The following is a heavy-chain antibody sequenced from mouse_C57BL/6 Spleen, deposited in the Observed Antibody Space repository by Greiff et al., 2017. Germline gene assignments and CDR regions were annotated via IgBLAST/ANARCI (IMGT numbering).Heavy chain of an antibody. CDR1: GYTFTDYE. D-gene: IGHD1-2*01. V-gene: IGHV1-15*01. J-gene: IGHJ1*03. Sequence: VQLVESGAELVRPGASVTLSCKASGYTFTDYEMHWVKQTPVHGLEWIGAIDPETGGTAYNQKFKGKAILTADKSSSTAYMELRSLTSEDSAVYYCTRDELRRYFDVWGTGTTVTVSS. CDR2: IDPETGGT. CDR3: TRDELRRYFDV.